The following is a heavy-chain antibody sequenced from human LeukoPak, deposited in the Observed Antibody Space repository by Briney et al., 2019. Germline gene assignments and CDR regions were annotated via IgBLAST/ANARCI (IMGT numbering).Heavy chain of an antibody. Sequence: GGSLRLSCTVSGFTFSSYSMNWVRQAPGKGLEWVSSISSSSSYIYYADSVKGRFTISRDNAKNSLYLQMNSLRAEDTAVYYCARDQGGLGYWGQGTLVTVSS. V-gene: IGHV3-21*01. D-gene: IGHD3-16*01. J-gene: IGHJ4*02. CDR3: ARDQGGLGY. CDR2: ISSSSSYI. CDR1: GFTFSSYS.